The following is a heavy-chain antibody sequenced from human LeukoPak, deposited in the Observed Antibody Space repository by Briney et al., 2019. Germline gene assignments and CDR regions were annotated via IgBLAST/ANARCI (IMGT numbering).Heavy chain of an antibody. CDR1: GGSISSGSYY. CDR2: IYTSGST. Sequence: SETLSLTCTVSGGSISSGSYYWSWIRQPAGKGLEWIGRIYTSGSTNYNPSLKSRVTISVDTSKNQFSLKLSSVTAADTAVYYCARELLWFGESYWGQGTLVTVSS. J-gene: IGHJ4*02. CDR3: ARELLWFGESY. D-gene: IGHD3-10*01. V-gene: IGHV4-61*02.